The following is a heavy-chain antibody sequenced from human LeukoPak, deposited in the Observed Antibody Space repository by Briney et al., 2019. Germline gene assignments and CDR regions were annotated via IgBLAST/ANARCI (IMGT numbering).Heavy chain of an antibody. D-gene: IGHD1-26*01. Sequence: GVPLRLSCETPAFPLSIYWMYWVRLAPGKGLVSVTRLNRDWSSRSYADCVKGRFTISRDNAKNTLYLQMNSLRAEDTAIYFCASQYSETYHPIDYWGQGTLVTVSS. J-gene: IGHJ4*02. CDR1: AFPLSIYW. CDR3: ASQYSETYHPIDY. V-gene: IGHV3-74*01. CDR2: LNRDWSSR.